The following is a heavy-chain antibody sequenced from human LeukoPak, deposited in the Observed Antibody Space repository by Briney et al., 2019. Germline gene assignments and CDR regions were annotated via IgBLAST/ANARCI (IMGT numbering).Heavy chain of an antibody. J-gene: IGHJ3*02. V-gene: IGHV4-59*01. D-gene: IGHD3-10*01. Sequence: SETLSLTCTVSGGSISSYYWSWIRQPPGKGLEWIGYIYYSGSTNYNPSLKSRVTISADTSKNQFSLKLSSVTAADMAVYYCARGLRVVPPGVAFDIWGQGTMVTVSS. CDR3: ARGLRVVPPGVAFDI. CDR1: GGSISSYY. CDR2: IYYSGST.